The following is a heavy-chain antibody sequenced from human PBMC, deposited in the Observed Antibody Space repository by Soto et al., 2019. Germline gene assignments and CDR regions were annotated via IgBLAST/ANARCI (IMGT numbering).Heavy chain of an antibody. CDR2: ITGGGDNT. CDR1: GFTFTSYA. V-gene: IGHV3-23*01. Sequence: EVQLLESGGDLVQPGGSLRLSCAASGFTFTSYAMSWIRQAPGKGLEWVSAITGGGDNTYYADSVKGLFTISRDNSKNTLYLQMNSLRAEDTAFYYCTQDGGSRDWLTVNWGQGTLVTVSP. CDR3: TQDGGSRDWLTVN. D-gene: IGHD3-9*01. J-gene: IGHJ4*02.